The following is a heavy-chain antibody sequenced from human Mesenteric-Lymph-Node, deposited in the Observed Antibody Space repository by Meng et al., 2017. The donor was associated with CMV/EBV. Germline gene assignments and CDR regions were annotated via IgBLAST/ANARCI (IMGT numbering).Heavy chain of an antibody. CDR1: AGSITGYY. CDR3: AREGDSGRDFDY. Sequence: SETLSLTCTVSAGSITGYYWTWIRQPPGKGLEWIGYIDYNGNTNYNPSLKSRVTISLATSKNQFSLKLSSVTAADTAVYYCAREGDSGRDFDYWGQGTLVTVSS. CDR2: IDYNGNT. D-gene: IGHD1-26*01. J-gene: IGHJ4*02. V-gene: IGHV4-59*01.